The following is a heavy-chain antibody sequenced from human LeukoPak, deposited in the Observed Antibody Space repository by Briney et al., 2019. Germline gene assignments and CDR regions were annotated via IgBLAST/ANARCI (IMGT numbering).Heavy chain of an antibody. CDR3: ARHAPKYYDFWSGYDYFDY. V-gene: IGHV4-30-2*01. Sequence: PSETLSLTCAVSGGSISSGGYSWSWIRQPPGKGLEWIGYIYHSGSTYYNPSLKSRVTISVDRSKNQFSLKLSSVTAADTAVYYCARHAPKYYDFWSGYDYFDYWGQGTLVTVSS. J-gene: IGHJ4*02. CDR1: GGSISSGGYS. CDR2: IYHSGST. D-gene: IGHD3-3*01.